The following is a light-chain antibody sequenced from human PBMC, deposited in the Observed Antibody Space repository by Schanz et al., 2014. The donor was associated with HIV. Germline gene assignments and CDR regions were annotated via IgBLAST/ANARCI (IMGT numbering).Light chain of an antibody. J-gene: IGLJ3*02. Sequence: QSALTQPASVSGSPGQSITISCTGLKYYVSWFQQYPGKAPRLIIYDGSSRPSGVSSRFSVSKSDNTASLTISGLQADDEADYFCSSYTVASTCLFGGGTKLTVL. CDR1: KYY. CDR3: SSYTVASTCL. CDR2: DGS. V-gene: IGLV2-14*03.